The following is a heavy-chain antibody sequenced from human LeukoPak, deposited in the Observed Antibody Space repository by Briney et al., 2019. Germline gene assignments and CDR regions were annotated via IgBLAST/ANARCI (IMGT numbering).Heavy chain of an antibody. CDR3: AKDDAGIPDY. CDR1: GYTFINHG. CDR2: ISYDGTDT. V-gene: IGHV3-30*18. Sequence: PGGSLRLSCEASGYTFINHGVHWVRQAPGKGLEWVAVISYDGTDTFYSDSVKGRFTISRDDSKNTLTLQMNSLRLEDTAIYYCAKDDAGIPDYWGQGTLVLVSS. J-gene: IGHJ4*02. D-gene: IGHD3-10*01.